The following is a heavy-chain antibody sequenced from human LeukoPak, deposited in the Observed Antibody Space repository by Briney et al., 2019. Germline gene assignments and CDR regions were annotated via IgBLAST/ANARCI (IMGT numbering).Heavy chain of an antibody. J-gene: IGHJ5*02. CDR3: ATGYGSGSYGRFDP. CDR1: GYTFTDWY. D-gene: IGHD3-10*01. V-gene: IGHV1-2*02. Sequence: ASVKVSCKASGYTFTDWYLHGVRQAPGQGLEWMGWIYPKNGDTHYPQNFQGRVTMTSDTSINTAYMELSRLTSDDTAVYYCATGYGSGSYGRFDPWGQGTLVTVSS. CDR2: IYPKNGDT.